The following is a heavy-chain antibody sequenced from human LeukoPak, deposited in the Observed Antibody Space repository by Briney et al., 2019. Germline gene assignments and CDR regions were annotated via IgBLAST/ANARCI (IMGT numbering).Heavy chain of an antibody. J-gene: IGHJ4*02. CDR1: GGSISSYY. CDR2: IFCSGST. V-gene: IGHV4-59*01. D-gene: IGHD6-19*01. CDR3: ARDQHSSGWYN. Sequence: SETLSLTCTVSGGSISSYYWSWIRQPPGKGLEWIGYIFCSGSTNYNPSLKSRVTISVDTSKNQFSLKLNSVTAADTAVYYCARDQHSSGWYNWGQGNLVTVSS.